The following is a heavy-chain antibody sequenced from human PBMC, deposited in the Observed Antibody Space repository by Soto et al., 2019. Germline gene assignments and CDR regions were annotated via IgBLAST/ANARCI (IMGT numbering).Heavy chain of an antibody. CDR1: GGSFSGYY. V-gene: IGHV4-34*01. J-gene: IGHJ4*02. D-gene: IGHD3-9*01. CDR2: INHSGST. Sequence: SQTLSLTCAVYGGSFSGYYWSWIRQPPGKGLEWIGEINHSGSTNYNPSLKSRVTISVDTSKNQFSLKLSSVTAADTAVYYCARGNRGLTGKQTRTPLDYWGQGTLVTVSS. CDR3: ARGNRGLTGKQTRTPLDY.